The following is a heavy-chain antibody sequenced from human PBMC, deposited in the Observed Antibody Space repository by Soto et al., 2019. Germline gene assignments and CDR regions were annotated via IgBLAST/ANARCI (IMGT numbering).Heavy chain of an antibody. CDR1: GYSFTDYW. D-gene: IGHD1-7*01. CDR3: ARALNGTIDPHYFDY. J-gene: IGHJ4*02. Sequence: GESLKISCKGSGYSFTDYWIGWVRQMPGKGLEWMGIVYPGDSDIRYSPSFRGQVTISIDNSVSTAYLQWSSLKASDNAMYYCARALNGTIDPHYFDYWGQGTQVTVSS. CDR2: VYPGDSDI. V-gene: IGHV5-51*01.